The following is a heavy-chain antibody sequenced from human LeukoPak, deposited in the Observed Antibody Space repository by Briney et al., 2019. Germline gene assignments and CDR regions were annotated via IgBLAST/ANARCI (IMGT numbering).Heavy chain of an antibody. Sequence: PGGSLRLSCAASGFTFSTYGMHWVRQAPGKGLEWVSGITGDATSTYYADSVKGRFTISRDNSKNTLYLQVDSLRAEDTAVYYCARDSLYAVVVTAMVPYFHYWGQGTLVTVSS. J-gene: IGHJ4*02. V-gene: IGHV3-NL1*01. D-gene: IGHD2-21*02. CDR3: ARDSLYAVVVTAMVPYFHY. CDR1: GFTFSTYG. CDR2: ITGDATST.